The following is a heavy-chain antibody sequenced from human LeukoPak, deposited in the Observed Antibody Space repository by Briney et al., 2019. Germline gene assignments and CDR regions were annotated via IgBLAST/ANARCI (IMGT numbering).Heavy chain of an antibody. CDR1: GFSFGDYY. J-gene: IGHJ4*02. V-gene: IGHV3-11*01. Sequence: GGSLRLSCAASGFSFGDYYMTWIRQAPGKGLEWISYISNNGYTIYYADSVKGRFTISRDNAKNSLSLQMNSLRAGDSAIYYCARDRRTPHSAYDWGHLDYWGQGILVTVSS. CDR2: ISNNGYTI. CDR3: ARDRRTPHSAYDWGHLDY. D-gene: IGHD5-12*01.